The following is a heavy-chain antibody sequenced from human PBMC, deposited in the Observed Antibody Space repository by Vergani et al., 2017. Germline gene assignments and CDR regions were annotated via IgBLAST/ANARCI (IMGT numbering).Heavy chain of an antibody. D-gene: IGHD3-9*01. CDR1: GGSFTTYY. CDR3: ARVMYREEASTGYRLEGMDI. V-gene: IGHV4-59*13. Sequence: QVQLEESGPGLVKPSETLSLTCTVSGGSFTTYYWSWIRQSPGKGLEWIRYIYSTGSTNYNPSLNSRVTMSVDTSKNQFSLKLRSVTAADTAVYFCARVMYREEASTGYRLEGMDIWGQGTTVTISS. J-gene: IGHJ6*02. CDR2: IYSTGST.